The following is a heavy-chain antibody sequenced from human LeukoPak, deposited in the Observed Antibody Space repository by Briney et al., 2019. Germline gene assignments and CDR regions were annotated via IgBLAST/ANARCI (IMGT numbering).Heavy chain of an antibody. J-gene: IGHJ4*02. V-gene: IGHV3-7*01. CDR2: IKQGGSEK. CDR1: RFTFNGFW. CDR3: ARERPIGFDY. Sequence: PGGSLRLYASGSRFTFNGFWRSRVPPAPGQGLEGLANIKQGGSEKYYVGSVKGRLTISRDNAKNSLYLQMNSLRAEDTAVYYCARERPIGFDYWGQGTLVTVSS.